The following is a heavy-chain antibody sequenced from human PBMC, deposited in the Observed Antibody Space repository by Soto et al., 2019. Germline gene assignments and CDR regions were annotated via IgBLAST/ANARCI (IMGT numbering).Heavy chain of an antibody. CDR1: GFTVSYFG. V-gene: IGHV3-30-3*01. D-gene: IGHD1-7*01. J-gene: IGHJ4*02. CDR2: ISSDGGKA. Sequence: QVQLVESGGGVVQPGRSLRLSCAASGFTVSYFGLNWVRQAPGKGLEWVAFISSDGGKAYYADSMKGRFTISRDNSKNTLDLQMNSLKPEDTAVYYCARDWAWNYDYWGQGTLVTVSS. CDR3: ARDWAWNYDY.